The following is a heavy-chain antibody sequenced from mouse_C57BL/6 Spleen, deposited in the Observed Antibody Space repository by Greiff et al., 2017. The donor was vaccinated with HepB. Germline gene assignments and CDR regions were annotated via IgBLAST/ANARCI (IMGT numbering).Heavy chain of an antibody. V-gene: IGHV1-64*01. J-gene: IGHJ2*01. D-gene: IGHD1-1*01. CDR2: IHPNSGST. CDR3: ARAPFITTVVAVDY. Sequence: QVQLQQPGAELVKPGASVKLSCKASGYTFTSYWMHWVKQRPGQGLEWIGMIHPNSGSTNYNEKFKSKATLTVDKSSSTDYMQLSSLTSEDAAVYYCARAPFITTVVAVDYWGQGTTLTVSS. CDR1: GYTFTSYW.